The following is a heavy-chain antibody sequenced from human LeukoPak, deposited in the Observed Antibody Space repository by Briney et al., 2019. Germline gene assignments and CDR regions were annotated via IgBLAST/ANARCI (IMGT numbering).Heavy chain of an antibody. J-gene: IGHJ4*02. Sequence: GESLKISCKGFGYSFTTYWIGWVRQMPGKGLEWMGIIYPADSDTRYSPSFQGQVTISADKSISTAYLQWSSLKASDTAMYYCARLRDSSWYYFDYWGQGTLVTVSS. V-gene: IGHV5-51*01. CDR3: ARLRDSSWYYFDY. CDR2: IYPADSDT. CDR1: GYSFTTYW. D-gene: IGHD3-22*01.